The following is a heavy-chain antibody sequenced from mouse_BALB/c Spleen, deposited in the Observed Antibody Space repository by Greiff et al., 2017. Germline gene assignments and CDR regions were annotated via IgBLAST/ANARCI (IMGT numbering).Heavy chain of an antibody. CDR1: GFSLTSYG. CDR3: ARDRGGNYQRHYFDY. D-gene: IGHD2-1*01. J-gene: IGHJ2*01. Sequence: VQLKESGPGLVAPSQSLSITCTVSGFSLTSYGVHWVRQPPGKGLVWLGVIWAGGSTNYNSALMSRLSISKDNSKSQVFLKMNSLQTDDTAMYYCARDRGGNYQRHYFDYWGQGTTLTVSS. CDR2: IWAGGST. V-gene: IGHV2-9*02.